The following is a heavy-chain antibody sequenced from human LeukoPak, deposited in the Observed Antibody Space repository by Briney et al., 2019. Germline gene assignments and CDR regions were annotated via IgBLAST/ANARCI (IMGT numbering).Heavy chain of an antibody. V-gene: IGHV4-34*01. CDR3: ARGVEINYYGSGYYMDV. CDR1: GGSFSGYY. CDR2: INHSGST. Sequence: PSETLSLTCAVYGGSFSGYYWSWIRQPPGKGLEWIGEINHSGSTNYNPSLKSRVTISVDTSKNQFSLKLSSVTAADTAVYYCARGVEINYYGSGYYMDVWGKGTTVTISS. D-gene: IGHD3-10*01. J-gene: IGHJ6*03.